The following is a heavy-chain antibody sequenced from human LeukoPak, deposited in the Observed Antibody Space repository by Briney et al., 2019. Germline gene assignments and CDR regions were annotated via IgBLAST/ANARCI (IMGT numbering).Heavy chain of an antibody. CDR1: GYTFTSYG. CDR3: ARAKYDILTGYRRGSKFALADY. J-gene: IGHJ4*02. CDR2: ISAYNGNT. D-gene: IGHD3-9*01. Sequence: GASVKVSCKASGYTFTSYGISWVRQAPGQGLEWMGWISAYNGNTNYAQKLQGRVTMTTDTSTSTAYMELRSLRSDDTAVYYCARAKYDILTGYRRGSKFALADYWGQGTLVTVSS. V-gene: IGHV1-18*01.